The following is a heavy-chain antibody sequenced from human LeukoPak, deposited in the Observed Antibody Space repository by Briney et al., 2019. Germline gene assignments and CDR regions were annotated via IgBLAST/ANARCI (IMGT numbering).Heavy chain of an antibody. CDR2: ITYSGTTI. CDR3: ARGTAAGGSDAFDI. J-gene: IGHJ3*02. Sequence: GGSLRLSCAASGFTFSDYYMSWIRQSPGKGLEWVSYITYSGTTIYYADSVKGRFTISRDNAKSSPYLQMNSLRAEDTAVYYCARGTAAGGSDAFDIWGQGTMVTVSS. CDR1: GFTFSDYY. D-gene: IGHD2-21*02. V-gene: IGHV3-11*04.